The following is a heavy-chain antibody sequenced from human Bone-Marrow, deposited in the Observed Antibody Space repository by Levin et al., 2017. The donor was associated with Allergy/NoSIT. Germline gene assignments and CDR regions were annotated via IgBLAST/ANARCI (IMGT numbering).Heavy chain of an antibody. CDR3: TRVGATVVTPGFDY. J-gene: IGHJ4*02. D-gene: IGHD4-23*01. CDR2: IRSKAYGGTT. V-gene: IGHV3-49*04. Sequence: GGSLRLSCTASGFTFGDYAMSWVRQAPGKGLEWVGFIRSKAYGGTTEYAASVKGRFTISRDDSKSIAYLQMNSLKTEDTAVYYCTRVGATVVTPGFDYWGQGTLVTVSS. CDR1: GFTFGDYA.